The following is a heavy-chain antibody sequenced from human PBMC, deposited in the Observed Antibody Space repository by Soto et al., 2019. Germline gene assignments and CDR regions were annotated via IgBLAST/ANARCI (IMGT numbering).Heavy chain of an antibody. J-gene: IGHJ4*02. D-gene: IGHD2-15*01. Sequence: EVQLLESGGGLVQPGGSLRLSCAASGFTFSSYAMSWVRQAPGKGLEWVSAISGSGGSTYYADSVKGRFTISRDNSKNTLYLQMNSLRAEDTAVYYCAKDRSVVVVAATTYDYWGQGTLVTVSS. CDR3: AKDRSVVVVAATTYDY. CDR1: GFTFSSYA. CDR2: ISGSGGST. V-gene: IGHV3-23*01.